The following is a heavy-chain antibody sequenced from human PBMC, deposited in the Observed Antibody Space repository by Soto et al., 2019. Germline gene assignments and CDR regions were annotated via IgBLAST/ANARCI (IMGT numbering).Heavy chain of an antibody. J-gene: IGHJ4*02. Sequence: HPGGSLRLSCAASGFAFSSYWMHWVRQAPGKGLVWVSRIDPYETGINYADSVKGRFTISRDNAKNTLYLQMNSLRPEDTAVYYCAKGLPGVRYYFDYWGQGTLVTVSS. CDR1: GFAFSSYW. CDR3: AKGLPGVRYYFDY. V-gene: IGHV3-74*01. D-gene: IGHD2-8*01. CDR2: IDPYETGI.